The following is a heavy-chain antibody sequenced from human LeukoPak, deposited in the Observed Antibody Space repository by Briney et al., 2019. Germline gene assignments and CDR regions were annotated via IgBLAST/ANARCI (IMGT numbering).Heavy chain of an antibody. CDR3: ARATITPTYYDFWSGYYTRYYFDY. CDR1: GFTFSSYW. CDR2: IKQDGSEK. V-gene: IGHV3-7*01. D-gene: IGHD3-3*01. Sequence: GSLRLSCAASGFTFSSYWMSWVRQAPGKGLEWVANIKQDGSEKYYVDSVKGRFTISRDNAKNSLYLQMNSLRAEDTAVYYCARATITPTYYDFWSGYYTRYYFDYWGQGTLVTVSS. J-gene: IGHJ4*02.